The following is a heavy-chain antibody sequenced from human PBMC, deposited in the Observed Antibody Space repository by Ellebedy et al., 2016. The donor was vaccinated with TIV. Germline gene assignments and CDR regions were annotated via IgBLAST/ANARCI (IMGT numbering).Heavy chain of an antibody. CDR2: IFYIGST. V-gene: IGHV4-59*01. J-gene: IGHJ6*02. CDR1: GGSISSYY. Sequence: SETLSLXXTVSGGSISSYYWSWIRQPPGKGLEWIGYIFYIGSTNYNPSLKSRVTISVDTSKNQFSLKLSSVTAADSAVYYCVRSEGYAMDVWGQGTTVTVSS. CDR3: VRSEGYAMDV.